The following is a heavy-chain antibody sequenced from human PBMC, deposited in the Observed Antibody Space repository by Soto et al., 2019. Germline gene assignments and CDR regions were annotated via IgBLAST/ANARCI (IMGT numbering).Heavy chain of an antibody. D-gene: IGHD1-1*01. CDR2: ISSNGGST. CDR3: VRATHWPAFDY. V-gene: IGHV3-64D*06. CDR1: GFTFSSYA. Sequence: PGGSLRLSCSASGFTFSSYAMHWFRQAPGKGLEYVSAISSNGGSTYYADSVKGRFTISRDNSKNTLYLQMSSLRAEDTAVYYCVRATHWPAFDYWGQGTLVTVSS. J-gene: IGHJ4*02.